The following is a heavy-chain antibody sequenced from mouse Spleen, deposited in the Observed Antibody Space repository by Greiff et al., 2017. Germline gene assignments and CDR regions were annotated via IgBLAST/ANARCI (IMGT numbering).Heavy chain of an antibody. V-gene: IGHV1-42*01. D-gene: IGHD2-5*01. CDR3: ARKGGYYSNYDYAMDY. CDR1: GYSFTGYY. J-gene: IGHJ4*01. CDR2: INPSTGGT. Sequence: EVQLQQSGPELVKPGASVKISCKASGYSFTGYYMNWVKQSPEKSLEWIGEINPSTGGTTYNQKFKAKATLTVDKSSSTAYMQLKSLTSEDSAVYYCARKGGYYSNYDYAMDYWGQGTSVTVSS.